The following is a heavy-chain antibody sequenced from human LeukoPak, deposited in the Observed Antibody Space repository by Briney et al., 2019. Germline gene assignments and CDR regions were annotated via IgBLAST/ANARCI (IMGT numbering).Heavy chain of an antibody. CDR2: ISSSSSYI. J-gene: IGHJ4*02. D-gene: IGHD6-19*01. CDR3: AKDIGAVAGAGGD. CDR1: GFTFSSYS. V-gene: IGHV3-21*04. Sequence: GGSLRLSCAASGFTFSSYSMDWVRQAPGKGLEWVSSISSSSSYIYYADSVKGRFTISRDNAKNSLYLQMNSLRAEDTALYYCAKDIGAVAGAGGDWGQGTLVTVSS.